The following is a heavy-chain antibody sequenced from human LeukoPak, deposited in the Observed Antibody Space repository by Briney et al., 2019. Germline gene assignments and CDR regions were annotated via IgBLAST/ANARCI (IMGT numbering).Heavy chain of an antibody. CDR3: ARDSGSGGP. D-gene: IGHD6-19*01. CDR2: IKPDGSEK. Sequence: GGPLRLSCAASGFTFRDAWMTWVRQAPGKGLEWVAHIKPDGSEKNYVDSVKGRFTLFRDDAKNSVYLQMNSLRVEDTAVYYCARDSGSGGPWGQGTPVTVSS. V-gene: IGHV3-7*01. J-gene: IGHJ5*02. CDR1: GFTFRDAW.